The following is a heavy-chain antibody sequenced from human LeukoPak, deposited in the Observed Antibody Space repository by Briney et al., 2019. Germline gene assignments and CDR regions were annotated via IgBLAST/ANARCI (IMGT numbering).Heavy chain of an antibody. D-gene: IGHD1-26*01. CDR3: ARDPYSGNYGAYSYYYMDV. Sequence: GRSLRLSCAASGFTFSSYGMHWVRQAPGKGLEWVSSITSSSSYIYYADSVKGRFTISSDNANNSLYFQMDSLRVEDTAVYYCARDPYSGNYGAYSYYYMDVWGKGTTVTISS. J-gene: IGHJ6*03. V-gene: IGHV3-21*06. CDR1: GFTFSSYG. CDR2: ITSSSSYI.